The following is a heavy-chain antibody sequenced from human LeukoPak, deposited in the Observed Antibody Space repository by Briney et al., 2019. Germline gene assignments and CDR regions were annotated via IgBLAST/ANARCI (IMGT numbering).Heavy chain of an antibody. Sequence: GGSLRLSCAASGFIFSSYSMNWVGHAPGKGVEGVSSISSTSTYIHYADSLKGRFTISRDNARNSLYLQINSLRVEDTAVYYCARVQRGEMATFDYWGQGTLVTVST. V-gene: IGHV3-21*01. J-gene: IGHJ4*02. D-gene: IGHD5-24*01. CDR1: GFIFSSYS. CDR3: ARVQRGEMATFDY. CDR2: ISSTSTYI.